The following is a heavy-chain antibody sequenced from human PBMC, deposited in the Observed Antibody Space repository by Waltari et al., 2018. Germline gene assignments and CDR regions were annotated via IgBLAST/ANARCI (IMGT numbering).Heavy chain of an antibody. Sequence: QVQLVQSGAEVKKPGSSVKVSCKASGGTFSNYAITWVRQAPGQGLEWMGGIIPVFRSAHYAQNFLDRVTITADESTSTAYMELMGLTSDDTAVYCCARPRTTVGTGLWNDGLQIWGQGTLVTVSS. CDR2: IIPVFRSA. CDR3: ARPRTTVGTGLWNDGLQI. V-gene: IGHV1-69*01. D-gene: IGHD1-1*01. J-gene: IGHJ3*02. CDR1: GGTFSNYA.